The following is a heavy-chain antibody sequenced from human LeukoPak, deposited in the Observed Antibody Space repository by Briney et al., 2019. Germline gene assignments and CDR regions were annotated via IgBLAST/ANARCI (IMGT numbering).Heavy chain of an antibody. CDR2: IDTDGSDR. D-gene: IGHD3-16*02. J-gene: IGHJ4*02. CDR1: GFTFDRHW. Sequence: PGGSLRLSCVASGFTFDRHWMHWVRQAPGKGLVWVSRIDTDGSDRGYAESVEGRFTISRDNTKNTLYLQMDGLRVEDTAVYYCARGGFIVGANQYFQWWGRGTRVIVSS. V-gene: IGHV3-74*01. CDR3: ARGGFIVGANQYFQW.